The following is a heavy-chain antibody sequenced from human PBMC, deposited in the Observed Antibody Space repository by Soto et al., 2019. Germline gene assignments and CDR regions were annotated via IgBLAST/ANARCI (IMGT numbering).Heavy chain of an antibody. D-gene: IGHD1-26*01. J-gene: IGHJ3*02. Sequence: QITLKESGPTLVKPTQTLTLTCTFSGFSLSTRAVGVGWIRQPPGKALEWLALIYWNDDKRYSPSLKNRLTITKDTSKNHVALTMTNMDPVDTATYYCAHRHELGSFDIWGQGTKVTVSS. V-gene: IGHV2-5*01. CDR2: IYWNDDK. CDR3: AHRHELGSFDI. CDR1: GFSLSTRAVG.